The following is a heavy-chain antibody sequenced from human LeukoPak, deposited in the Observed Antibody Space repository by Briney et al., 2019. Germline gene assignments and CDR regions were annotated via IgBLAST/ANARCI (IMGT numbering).Heavy chain of an antibody. D-gene: IGHD4-23*01. CDR2: IYYSGST. J-gene: IGHJ4*02. V-gene: IGHV4-59*08. CDR3: ARRTVVLDY. CDR1: GGSISGYY. Sequence: YPSETLSLTCTVSGGSISGYYWSWVRQPPGKGLEWIGYIYYSGSTTYNPSPEGRVTISVDTSKDQFSLKLRSVTAADTAVYFCARRTVVLDYWGQGTLVTVSS.